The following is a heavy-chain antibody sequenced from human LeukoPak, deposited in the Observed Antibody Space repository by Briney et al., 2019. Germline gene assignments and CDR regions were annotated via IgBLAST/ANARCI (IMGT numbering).Heavy chain of an antibody. CDR3: AKDLRVVVVPAATRNDAFDI. V-gene: IGHV3-23*01. CDR2: ISGSGGST. J-gene: IGHJ3*02. Sequence: GGSLTLSCAASGFTFSDYAMSWVRQAPGKGLEWVSAISGSGGSTYYADSVKGRFTISRDNSKNTLYLQMNSLRAEDTAVYYCAKDLRVVVVPAATRNDAFDIWGQGTMVTVSS. CDR1: GFTFSDYA. D-gene: IGHD2-2*01.